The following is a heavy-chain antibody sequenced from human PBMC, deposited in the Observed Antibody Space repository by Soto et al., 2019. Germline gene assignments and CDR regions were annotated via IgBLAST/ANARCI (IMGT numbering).Heavy chain of an antibody. Sequence: QLQLQESGPGLVKPSETLSLTCTVSGGSISSSSYFWGWIRQPPGKGLEWIGSIDYNGSTYYNPSLKSRVTVTVDTSKNRFSLKLSSVTAADTAVYYCARHPSDFWFDPWGQGTLVTVSS. CDR3: ARHPSDFWFDP. CDR2: IDYNGST. D-gene: IGHD2-21*02. J-gene: IGHJ5*02. CDR1: GGSISSSSYF. V-gene: IGHV4-39*01.